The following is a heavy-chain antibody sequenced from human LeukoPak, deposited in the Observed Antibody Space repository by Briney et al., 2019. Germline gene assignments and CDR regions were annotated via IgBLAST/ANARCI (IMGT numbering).Heavy chain of an antibody. CDR3: ARGDGKGNWKSPWDY. CDR2: IRYDGSNK. V-gene: IGHV3-30*02. Sequence: GGSLRLSCAASGFTFSSYGMHWVRQAPGKGLEWVAFIRYDGSNKYYADSVKGRFTISRDNSKNTLYLQMNSLRAEDTAVYYCARGDGKGNWKSPWDYWGQGTLVTVSS. CDR1: GFTFSSYG. D-gene: IGHD1-1*01. J-gene: IGHJ4*02.